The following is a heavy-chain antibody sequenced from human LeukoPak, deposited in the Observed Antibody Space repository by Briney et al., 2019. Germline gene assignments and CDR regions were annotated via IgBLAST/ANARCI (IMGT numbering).Heavy chain of an antibody. CDR3: AREDGSGSPYDY. J-gene: IGHJ4*02. D-gene: IGHD3-10*01. V-gene: IGHV3-21*01. CDR2: ISSSSSYI. Sequence: GGSLRLSCAASGFTFSSYSMNWVRQAPGKGLEWVSSISSSSSYIYYAASVKGRFTISRDNAKNSLYLQMNSLRAEDTAVYYCAREDGSGSPYDYWGQGTLVTVSS. CDR1: GFTFSSYS.